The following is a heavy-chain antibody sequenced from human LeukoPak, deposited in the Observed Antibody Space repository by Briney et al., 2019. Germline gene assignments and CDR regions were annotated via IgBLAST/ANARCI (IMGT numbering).Heavy chain of an antibody. CDR2: IYYSGST. D-gene: IGHD3-22*01. V-gene: IGHV4-59*08. J-gene: IGHJ4*02. CDR1: GGSISSYY. Sequence: PSETLSLTCTVSGGSISSYYWSWIRQPPGKGLEWIGYIYYSGSTNYNPPLKSRVTISVDTSKNQFSLKLSSVTAADTAVYYCACWDNSGYYYFDYWGQGTLVTVSS. CDR3: ACWDNSGYYYFDY.